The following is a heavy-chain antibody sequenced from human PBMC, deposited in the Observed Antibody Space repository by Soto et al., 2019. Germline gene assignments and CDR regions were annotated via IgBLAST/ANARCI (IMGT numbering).Heavy chain of an antibody. J-gene: IGHJ4*02. CDR2: IYHSGST. V-gene: IGHV4-30-2*01. CDR3: ASSQTTVTSYDY. CDR1: DGYSRSGGYS. D-gene: IGHD4-17*01. Sequence: LSHSCAVSDGYSRSGGYSWSWIRQPPGKGLEWIGYIYHSGSTYYNPSLKSRVTISVDRSKNQFSLKLSSVTAADTAVYYCASSQTTVTSYDYWGQGTLVTV.